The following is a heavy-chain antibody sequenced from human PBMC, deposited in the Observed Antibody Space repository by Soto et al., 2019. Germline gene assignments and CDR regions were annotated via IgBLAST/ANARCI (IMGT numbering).Heavy chain of an antibody. CDR2: LYYRGST. J-gene: IGHJ5*02. Sequence: SKPMSLTCSVSGGSISGDTFYWGWIRQPPGKGLEWIGSLYYRGSTYYNPSLKGRVTISADTSKNQFSLMLTSVTAADTAVYFGSRTVADEDTNGYYFTGFEPWGQGTLVTVSS. CDR1: GGSISGDTFY. CDR3: SRTVADEDTNGYYFTGFEP. D-gene: IGHD3-22*01. V-gene: IGHV4-39*01.